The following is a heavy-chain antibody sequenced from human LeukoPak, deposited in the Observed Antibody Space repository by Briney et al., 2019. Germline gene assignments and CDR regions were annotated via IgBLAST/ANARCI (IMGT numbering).Heavy chain of an antibody. CDR3: AGLEGHSSSWYYYYYGMDV. CDR2: IYYSGST. CDR1: GGSISSYY. Sequence: SETLSLTCTVSGGSISSYYWSWIRQPPGKGLEWIGYIYYSGSTNYNPSLKSRVTISVDTSKNQFSLKLSSVTAADTAVYYCAGLEGHSSSWYYYYYGMDVWGQGTTVTVSS. D-gene: IGHD6-13*01. J-gene: IGHJ6*02. V-gene: IGHV4-59*08.